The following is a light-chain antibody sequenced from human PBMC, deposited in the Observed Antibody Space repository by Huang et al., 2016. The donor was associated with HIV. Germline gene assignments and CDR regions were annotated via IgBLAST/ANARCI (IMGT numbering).Light chain of an antibody. Sequence: DIQMTQSPSFLSASVGDRVTITCRASQSIDNFLNWYQHKPGRAPRLLIYATSSLQSEVPSRFTGGGSGTHFTLTINNLQPEDFATYYCQQSHTGPRTFGQGTKLEIK. J-gene: IGKJ2*01. CDR1: QSIDNF. CDR3: QQSHTGPRT. V-gene: IGKV1-39*01. CDR2: ATS.